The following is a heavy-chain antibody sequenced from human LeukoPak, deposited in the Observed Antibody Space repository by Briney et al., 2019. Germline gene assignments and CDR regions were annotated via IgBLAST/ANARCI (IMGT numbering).Heavy chain of an antibody. J-gene: IGHJ3*02. CDR3: ARGQYFDWLLAGAFDI. Sequence: GASVKVSCKASGYTFTRYEINWVRQATGQGLEWMGWMNPNSDNTGYAQKFQGRVTITRNTSISTAYMELSSLRSEDTAVYYCARGQYFDWLLAGAFDIWGQGTMVTVSS. D-gene: IGHD3-9*01. CDR2: MNPNSDNT. CDR1: GYTFTRYE. V-gene: IGHV1-8*03.